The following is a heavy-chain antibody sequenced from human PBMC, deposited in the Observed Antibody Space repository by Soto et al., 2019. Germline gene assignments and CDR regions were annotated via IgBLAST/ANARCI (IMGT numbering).Heavy chain of an antibody. D-gene: IGHD3-3*01. Sequence: ASVKVSCKASGYTFSSYAMYWVRQAPGQRLEWMGWINAGNGNTKYSQQFQGRVTITRDTSASTAYMELSSLRSEDTAVYFCARGIDYDFWSGYYNYFDYWGQGALVTVSS. CDR2: INAGNGNT. J-gene: IGHJ4*02. CDR3: ARGIDYDFWSGYYNYFDY. CDR1: GYTFSSYA. V-gene: IGHV1-3*01.